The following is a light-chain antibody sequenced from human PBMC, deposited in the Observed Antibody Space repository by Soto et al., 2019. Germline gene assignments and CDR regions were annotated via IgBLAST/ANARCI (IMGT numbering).Light chain of an antibody. V-gene: IGLV1-47*01. CDR1: SSNLGGNY. CDR3: AAWDDSLSGL. Sequence: QSVLTQPPSASGTPGQRVTISCSGSSSNLGGNYVYWDQQLPGTAPKLLIYRNDQRPSGVPDRFSGSKSGTSASLAIGGLRSEDEADYYCAAWDDSLSGLFGGGTQLTVL. CDR2: RND. J-gene: IGLJ2*01.